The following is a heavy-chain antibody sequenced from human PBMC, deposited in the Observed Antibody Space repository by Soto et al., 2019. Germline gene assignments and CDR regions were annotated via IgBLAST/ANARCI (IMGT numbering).Heavy chain of an antibody. CDR1: GFTCSSYW. CDR2: IKQDGSEK. V-gene: IGHV3-7*01. CDR3: ARQVNYGDLDY. J-gene: IGHJ4*02. Sequence: EVQLVESGGGLVQPGGSLRLSCAASGFTCSSYWMRWVRQAPGKGLEWVANIKQDGSEKYYVDSVKGRFTISRDNAKKSLYLQIHSRRAEDTAVYYWARQVNYGDLDYWGQGTLVTVSS. D-gene: IGHD4-17*01.